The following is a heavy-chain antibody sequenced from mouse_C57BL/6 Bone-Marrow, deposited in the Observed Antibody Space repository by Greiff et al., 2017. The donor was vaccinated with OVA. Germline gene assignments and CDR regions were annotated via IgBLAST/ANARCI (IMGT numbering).Heavy chain of an antibody. CDR3: ARDRRLWYFDV. V-gene: IGHV5-4*01. CDR2: ISDGGSYT. CDR1: GFNFSSYA. J-gene: IGHJ1*03. Sequence: EVKLMESGGGLVKPGGSLKLSCAASGFNFSSYAMSWVRQTPEKRLEWVATISDGGSYTYYPDNVKGRFTISRDNAKNNLYLQMSHLKSEDTAMYYCARDRRLWYFDVWGTGTTVTVSS.